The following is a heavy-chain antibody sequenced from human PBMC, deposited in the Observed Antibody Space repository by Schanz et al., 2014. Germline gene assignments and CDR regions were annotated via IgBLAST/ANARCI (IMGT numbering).Heavy chain of an antibody. CDR1: GFTFTTFA. CDR3: VKTDAGWRFDY. J-gene: IGHJ4*02. D-gene: IGHD6-19*01. Sequence: EQVLESGGGFVQPGGSLRLSCATSGFTFTTFAMTWVRQAPGKGLEWVSGISDRGDGTNYGDSVRGRFTISRDNSRNTVYLQMNNVGVDDPATYYCVKTDAGWRFDYWGQGTLVIVSS. CDR2: ISDRGDGT. V-gene: IGHV3-23*01.